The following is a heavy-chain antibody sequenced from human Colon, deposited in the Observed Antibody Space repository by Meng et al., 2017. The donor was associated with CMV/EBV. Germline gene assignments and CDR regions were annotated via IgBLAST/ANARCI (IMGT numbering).Heavy chain of an antibody. J-gene: IGHJ5*02. CDR2: IHRVGNA. Sequence: SGGSVSSRIWWIWVRRAQGQGLEWLGEIHRVGNAKYNPSLKSRVTISVDKSKNQVSLKVNYVTAADTAVYFCATGLVGIGETPTSDPWGPGTLVTVSS. CDR3: ATGLVGIGETPTSDP. V-gene: IGHV4-4*01. CDR1: GGSVSSRIW. D-gene: IGHD4-23*01.